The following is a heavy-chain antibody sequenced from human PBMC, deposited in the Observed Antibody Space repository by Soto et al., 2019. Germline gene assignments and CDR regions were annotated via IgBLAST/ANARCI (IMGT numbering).Heavy chain of an antibody. CDR2: IYYSGST. D-gene: IGHD3-10*01. CDR1: GGSISSYY. CDR3: ARGYEVRATDAFDS. J-gene: IGHJ3*02. Sequence: SETLSLTCTVSGGSISSYYWSWIRQPPGKGLEWIGYIYYSGSTNYNPSHKSRVTISVDTSKNQFSLKLSSVTAADTAVYYCARGYEVRATDAFDSWGQGTMVTVSS. V-gene: IGHV4-59*01.